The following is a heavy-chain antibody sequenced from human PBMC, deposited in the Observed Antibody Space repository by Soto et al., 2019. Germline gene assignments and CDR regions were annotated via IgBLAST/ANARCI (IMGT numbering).Heavy chain of an antibody. Sequence: QVQLQESGPGLVKPSETLSLTCTVSGGSVSSGSYYWSWIRQPPGKGLEWIGYIYYSGSTNYNPSRKSRVTISVDTSKNQFSLKLSSVTAADTAVYYCARGNLIQLWLRDFDYWGQGTLVTVSS. CDR2: IYYSGST. J-gene: IGHJ4*02. CDR1: GGSVSSGSYY. D-gene: IGHD5-18*01. V-gene: IGHV4-61*01. CDR3: ARGNLIQLWLRDFDY.